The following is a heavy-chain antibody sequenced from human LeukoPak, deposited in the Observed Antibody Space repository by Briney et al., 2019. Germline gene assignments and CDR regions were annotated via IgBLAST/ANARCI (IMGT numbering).Heavy chain of an antibody. CDR1: GYTFTGYH. J-gene: IGHJ5*02. CDR2: MNPNSGNT. Sequence: GASVKVSCKASGYTFTGYHMHWVRQAPGQGLEWMGWMNPNSGNTGYAQKFQGRVTMTRNTSISTAYMELSSLRSEDTAVYYCARGQPGVTREWFDPWGQGTLVTVSS. D-gene: IGHD2-21*02. V-gene: IGHV1-8*02. CDR3: ARGQPGVTREWFDP.